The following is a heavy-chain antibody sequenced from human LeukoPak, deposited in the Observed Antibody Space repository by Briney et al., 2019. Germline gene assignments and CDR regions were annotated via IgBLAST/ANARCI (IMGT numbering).Heavy chain of an antibody. CDR1: GGSFSGYY. D-gene: IGHD1-20*01. Sequence: KPSETLSLTCAVYGGSFSGYYWSWIRQPPGKGLEWIGEIYHSGSTNYNPSLKSRVTISVDKSKNQFSLKLSSVTAADTAVYYCARITGASIDYWGQGTLVTVSS. CDR2: IYHSGST. J-gene: IGHJ4*02. CDR3: ARITGASIDY. V-gene: IGHV4-34*01.